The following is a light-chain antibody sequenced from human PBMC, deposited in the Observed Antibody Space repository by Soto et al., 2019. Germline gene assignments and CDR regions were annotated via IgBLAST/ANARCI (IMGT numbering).Light chain of an antibody. CDR3: QQRSNWPPIT. CDR2: DAS. Sequence: EIVLTQSPATLSLSPGERATLSFRASQIFKTFLVWYQQRPGQAPRLLIHDASHRAAGIPARFSGSGFGTDFTLTISSLEPEDAAVYYCQQRSNWPPITFGQGTRLEIK. J-gene: IGKJ5*01. V-gene: IGKV3-11*01. CDR1: QIFKTF.